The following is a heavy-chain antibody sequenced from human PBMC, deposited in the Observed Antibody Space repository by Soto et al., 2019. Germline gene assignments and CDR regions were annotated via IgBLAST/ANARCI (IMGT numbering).Heavy chain of an antibody. V-gene: IGHV3-74*01. CDR1: GFTFSSYW. CDR2: INSDGSST. Sequence: EVQLVESGGGLVQPGGSLRLSCAASGFTFSSYWMHWVRQAPGKGLVWVSRINSDGSSTSYADSVKGRFTISRDNAKNTLNLQMNSLRAEDTAVYYCAREMVNIVAIDPWGQGTLVTVSS. D-gene: IGHD5-12*01. CDR3: AREMVNIVAIDP. J-gene: IGHJ5*02.